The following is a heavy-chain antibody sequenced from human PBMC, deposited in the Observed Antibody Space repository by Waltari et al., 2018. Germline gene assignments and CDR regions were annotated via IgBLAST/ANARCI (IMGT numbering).Heavy chain of an antibody. V-gene: IGHV1-8*01. CDR1: GYTFFSYD. D-gene: IGHD3-10*01. CDR2: MNPKTGNT. Sequence: QVQLVQSGAELKKPGASVKVPCMASGYTFFSYDINWVRQAPGQGPEWMGWMNPKTGNTGYAQKFQGRVAMTRNTSINTAYLALTSLRSDDTAVYYCARGTGRMDYWGQGTQVTVSS. J-gene: IGHJ4*02. CDR3: ARGTGRMDY.